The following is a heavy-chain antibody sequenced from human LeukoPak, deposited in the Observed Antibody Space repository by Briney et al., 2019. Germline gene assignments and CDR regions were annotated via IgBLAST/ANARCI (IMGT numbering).Heavy chain of an antibody. CDR1: GFTFSSYG. J-gene: IGHJ4*02. CDR3: ATEGSFDY. CDR2: ISFDASNK. V-gene: IGHV3-30*03. Sequence: QAGGSLRLSCAASGFTFSSYGMHWVRQAPGKGLEWVAVISFDASNKYYADSVKGRFTISRDNSENTLYLQMNSLRAEDAAVYYCATEGSFDYWGQGTLVTVSS.